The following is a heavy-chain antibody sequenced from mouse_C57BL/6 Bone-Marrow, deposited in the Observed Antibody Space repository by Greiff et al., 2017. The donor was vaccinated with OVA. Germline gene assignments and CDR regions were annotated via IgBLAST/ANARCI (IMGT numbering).Heavy chain of an antibody. D-gene: IGHD2-1*01. J-gene: IGHJ3*01. V-gene: IGHV2-2*01. Sequence: VKLQESGPGLVQPSQSLSITCPVSGFSLTSYGVHWVRQSPGKGLEWLGVIWSGGSTDYNAAFISILSISKDNSKSQVFFKMNSLQADDTAIYYCARPIYYGNYGFAYWGQGTLVTVSA. CDR3: ARPIYYGNYGFAY. CDR2: IWSGGST. CDR1: GFSLTSYG.